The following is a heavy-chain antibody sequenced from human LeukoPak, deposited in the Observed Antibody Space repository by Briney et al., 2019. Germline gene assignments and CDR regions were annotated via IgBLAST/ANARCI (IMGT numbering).Heavy chain of an antibody. J-gene: IGHJ4*02. CDR2: INAGNGNT. CDR3: ARYPIVRGVSWYFEY. V-gene: IGHV1-3*01. CDR1: GYTFTSYA. D-gene: IGHD3-10*01. Sequence: ASVKVSCKASGYTFTSYAMHWVRQAPGQRREWMGWINAGNGNTKYSQKFQGRVTITRDTSASTAYMELSSLRSEDTAVYYCARYPIVRGVSWYFEYWGQGTLVTVSS.